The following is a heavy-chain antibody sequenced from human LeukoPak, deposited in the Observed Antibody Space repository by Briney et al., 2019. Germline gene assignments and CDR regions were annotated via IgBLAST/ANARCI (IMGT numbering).Heavy chain of an antibody. D-gene: IGHD6-6*01. Sequence: GGSLRLSCAASGFTFSSYAMSWVRQAPGKGLEWVSGISDTADSTYYADSVKGRFTISRDNSKNTLYLQMNSLRAEDTAVYYCAKSSGSSPKWFDPWGQGTLVTVSS. J-gene: IGHJ5*02. CDR2: ISDTADST. CDR3: AKSSGSSPKWFDP. V-gene: IGHV3-23*01. CDR1: GFTFSSYA.